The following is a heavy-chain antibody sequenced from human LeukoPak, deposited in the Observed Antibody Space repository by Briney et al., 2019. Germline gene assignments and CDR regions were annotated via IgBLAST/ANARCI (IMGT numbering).Heavy chain of an antibody. J-gene: IGHJ4*02. CDR2: INKDGSDK. D-gene: IGHD4-23*01. V-gene: IGHV3-7*01. CDR3: ARDAGYGGNSDY. CDR1: GFTFNMYW. Sequence: PGGSLRLSCAASGFTFNMYWMTWVRQAPGKGLESVAYINKDGSDKYYVDSVKGRFTVSRDNAKNSLYLQMNSLGAEDTAVYYCARDAGYGGNSDYWGQGTLVTVSS.